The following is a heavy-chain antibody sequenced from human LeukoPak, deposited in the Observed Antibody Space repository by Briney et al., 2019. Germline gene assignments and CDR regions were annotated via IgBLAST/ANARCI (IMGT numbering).Heavy chain of an antibody. V-gene: IGHV4-59*08. CDR3: ARLQSANHDNGYYTGGFYYMDV. D-gene: IGHD4-17*01. CDR1: GGSMSNNY. Sequence: SETLSLTCSVSGGSMSNNYWGWIRQPPGKGLEWIGYISYTGSTSYTPSLKRRVTIFLETPRNQFSLEVSSVIAADTAVYYCARLQSANHDNGYYTGGFYYMDVWGKGTTVTVSS. CDR2: ISYTGST. J-gene: IGHJ6*03.